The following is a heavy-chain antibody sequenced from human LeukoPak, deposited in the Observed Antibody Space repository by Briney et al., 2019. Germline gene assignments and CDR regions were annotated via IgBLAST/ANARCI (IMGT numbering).Heavy chain of an antibody. CDR2: SRNKANFYTT. V-gene: IGHV3-72*01. D-gene: IGHD1-26*01. J-gene: IGHJ4*02. CDR3: TRVHRGGTYFDY. CDR1: GFTFSDHY. Sequence: AGGSLRLSCVASGFTFSDHYIDWVRQAPGKGLEWVGRSRNKANFYTTEYAASVKARFTISRDDSKNSLNLQMNSLKTEDTAVYYCTRVHRGGTYFDYWGQGTLVTVSS.